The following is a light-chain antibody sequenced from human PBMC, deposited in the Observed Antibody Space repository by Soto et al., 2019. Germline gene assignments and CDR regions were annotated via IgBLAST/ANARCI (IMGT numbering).Light chain of an antibody. J-gene: IGKJ1*01. CDR1: QSVLSSSNNKNY. Sequence: DIVMTQSPDSLAVSLGERAIINCKSSQSVLSSSNNKNYLAWYQQKPGQPPKLLIYWASTRESGVPDRFSGSGSGTDFTLTISSLQAEDVAVYYCQQYYSAPRTFGQGTKVEIK. CDR2: WAS. CDR3: QQYYSAPRT. V-gene: IGKV4-1*01.